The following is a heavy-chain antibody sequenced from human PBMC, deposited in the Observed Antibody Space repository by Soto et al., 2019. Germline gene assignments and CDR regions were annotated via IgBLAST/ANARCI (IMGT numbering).Heavy chain of an antibody. CDR1: GFTVSSHA. Sequence: GGSLRLSCEGSGFTVSSHAMTWIRQAPGKGPEWVSTVTADGGTYYADSVKGRFAMSRDTSENTLYLQMNSLRAEDTALYYCAKGRSYYYYYGVDVWDQGTTVTVSS. V-gene: IGHV3-23*01. CDR3: AKGRSYYYYYGVDV. J-gene: IGHJ6*02. CDR2: VTADGGT.